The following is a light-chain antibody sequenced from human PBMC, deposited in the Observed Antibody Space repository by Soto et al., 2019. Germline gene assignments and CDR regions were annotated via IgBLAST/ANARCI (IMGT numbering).Light chain of an antibody. Sequence: QSVLTQPASVSGSPGQSITISCTGSSSAVGTFRLVSWYQHHPGKVPKLIIYEGSKRPSGVSDRFSGPESGNTASLTISGLQAEDEADYYCCSSTPGRTFVFGTGTKVTVL. CDR3: CSSTPGRTFV. CDR1: SSAVGTFRL. J-gene: IGLJ1*01. V-gene: IGLV2-23*01. CDR2: EGS.